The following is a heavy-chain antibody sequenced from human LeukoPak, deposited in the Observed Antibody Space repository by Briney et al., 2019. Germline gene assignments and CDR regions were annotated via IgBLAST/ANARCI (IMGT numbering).Heavy chain of an antibody. CDR1: GGPFSGYY. V-gene: IGHV4-34*01. D-gene: IGHD3-16*01. J-gene: IGHJ3*02. CDR2: INHSGST. CDR3: ARPDEVGATDAFDI. Sequence: SETLSLTCAVYGGPFSGYYWSWIRQPPGKGLEWIGEINHSGSTNYNPSLKSRVTISVDTSKNQFSLKLSSVTAADTAVYYCARPDEVGATDAFDIWGQGTMVTVSS.